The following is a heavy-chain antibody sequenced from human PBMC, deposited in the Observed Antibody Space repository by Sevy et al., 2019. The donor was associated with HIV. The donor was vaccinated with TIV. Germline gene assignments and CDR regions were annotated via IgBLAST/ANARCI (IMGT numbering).Heavy chain of an antibody. CDR1: GYTFTSYG. CDR2: ISAYNGNT. CDR3: ARESDYGGYYGMDV. V-gene: IGHV1-18*01. Sequence: ASVKVSCKASGYTFTSYGISWVRQAPRQGLEWMGWISAYNGNTNYAQKLQGRVTMTTDTSTSTAYMELRSLRSDDTAVYYCARESDYGGYYGMDVWGQGTTVTVSS. D-gene: IGHD4-17*01. J-gene: IGHJ6*02.